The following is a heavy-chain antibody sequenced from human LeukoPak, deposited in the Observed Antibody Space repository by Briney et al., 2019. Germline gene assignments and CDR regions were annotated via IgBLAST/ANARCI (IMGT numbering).Heavy chain of an antibody. J-gene: IGHJ6*02. Sequence: SVKVSCKASGGTFSSYAISWVRQAPGQGLEWMGRNIPILGIANYAQKFQGRVTITADKSTSTAYMELSSLRSEDTAVYYCARDDVVVTAFGMDVWGQGTTVTVSS. V-gene: IGHV1-69*04. CDR2: NIPILGIA. D-gene: IGHD2-21*02. CDR1: GGTFSSYA. CDR3: ARDDVVVTAFGMDV.